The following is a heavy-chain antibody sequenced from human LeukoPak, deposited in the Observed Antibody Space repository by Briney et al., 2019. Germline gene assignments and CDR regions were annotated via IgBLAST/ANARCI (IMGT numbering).Heavy chain of an antibody. Sequence: SETLSLTCTFSGGSISSYYWSWIRQPAGKGLEWIGEINHSGSTNYNPSLKSRVTISVDTSKNQFSLKLSSVTAADTAVYYCARGGRAARVFMGRSANAFDIWGQGTMVTVSS. D-gene: IGHD3-10*01. V-gene: IGHV4-34*01. J-gene: IGHJ3*02. CDR3: ARGGRAARVFMGRSANAFDI. CDR2: INHSGST. CDR1: GGSISSYY.